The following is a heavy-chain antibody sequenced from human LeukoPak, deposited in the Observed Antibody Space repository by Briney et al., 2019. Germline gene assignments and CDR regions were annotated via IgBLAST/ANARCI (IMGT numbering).Heavy chain of an antibody. CDR3: AKRGAGSGALDY. J-gene: IGHJ4*02. CDR2: ILENGRTM. CDR1: GFSFSIYA. V-gene: IGHV3-23*01. D-gene: IGHD6-19*01. Sequence: QAGGSLRLSCATSGFSFSIYAMSWVRQAPGKGLEWVSAILENGRTMYYADSVQGRVTISRDTSNTPLFLQMSNQRPEDTAVSYCAKRGAGSGALDYWGQGTLVTVSS.